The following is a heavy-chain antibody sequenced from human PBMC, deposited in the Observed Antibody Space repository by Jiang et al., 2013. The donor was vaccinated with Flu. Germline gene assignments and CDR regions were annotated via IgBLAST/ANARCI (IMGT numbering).Heavy chain of an antibody. CDR1: GFTFTNYG. CDR2: ISTYSGHT. D-gene: IGHD3-16*02. J-gene: IGHJ4*02. V-gene: IGHV1-18*04. CDR3: AREGYREIDN. Sequence: GAEVKKPGASVKVSCKTSGFTFTNYGISWVRQVPGRGLEWMGWISTYSGHTDYEQNFQGRVTMTTDTSTSTAYMELRSLRSDDTGVYFCAREGYREIDNWGQGTLVTVSA.